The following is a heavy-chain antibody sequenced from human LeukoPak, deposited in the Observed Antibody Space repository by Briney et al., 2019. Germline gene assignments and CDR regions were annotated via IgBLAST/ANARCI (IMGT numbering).Heavy chain of an antibody. CDR3: ASLIVGATYNWFDP. J-gene: IGHJ5*02. CDR1: GFTFSSYA. V-gene: IGHV3-30-3*01. D-gene: IGHD1-26*01. Sequence: GSLRLSCAASGFTFSSYAMHWVRQAPGKGLEWVAVISYDGSNKYYADSVKGRFTISRDNSKNTLYLQMNSLRAEDTAVYYCASLIVGATYNWFDPWGQGTLVTVSS. CDR2: ISYDGSNK.